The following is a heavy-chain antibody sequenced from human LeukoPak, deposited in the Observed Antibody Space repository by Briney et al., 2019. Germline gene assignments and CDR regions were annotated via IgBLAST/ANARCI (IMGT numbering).Heavy chain of an antibody. CDR2: TYYRSKWNY. Sequence: SQTLSLTCAISGDSVSINSVAYNWIRQSPSRGLEWLGRTYYRSKWNYEYAVSVRSRIPVNLDTSKNQFSLQLNSVTPDDTAVYYCARAVIGTTRYFESWGQGPWSPSPQ. CDR1: GDSVSINSVA. J-gene: IGHJ4*02. D-gene: IGHD1-1*01. V-gene: IGHV6-1*01. CDR3: ARAVIGTTRYFES.